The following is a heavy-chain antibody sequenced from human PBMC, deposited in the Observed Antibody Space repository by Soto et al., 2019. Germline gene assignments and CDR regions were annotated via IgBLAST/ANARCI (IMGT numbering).Heavy chain of an antibody. D-gene: IGHD2-15*01. CDR3: TTGSVEGI. J-gene: IGHJ6*02. Sequence: ELQLVESAGGLVKRGGSLRLSCVASGFSINEAWMNWVRQAPGQGLEWVGRIKTSAGGGATNYAAPVQGRFTISRDDSKNTLYLHMNSLRTEDTATYYCTTGSVEGIWGQGTTVIVSS. CDR1: GFSINEAW. V-gene: IGHV3-15*07. CDR2: IKTSAGGGAT.